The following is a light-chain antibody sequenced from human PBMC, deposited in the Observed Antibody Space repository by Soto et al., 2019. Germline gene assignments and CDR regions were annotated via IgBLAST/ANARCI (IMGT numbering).Light chain of an antibody. CDR3: AAWDDSLNALV. Sequence: QSVLTHPPSASGTPWQRVTMACSGSSSNIGSNTVSWYQQVPGTAPKLLIYSNNQRPSGVPDRFSGSKSGTSASLATSGLQSEDEADYYCAAWDDSLNALVFGTGTKVTVL. J-gene: IGLJ1*01. V-gene: IGLV1-44*01. CDR1: SSNIGSNT. CDR2: SNN.